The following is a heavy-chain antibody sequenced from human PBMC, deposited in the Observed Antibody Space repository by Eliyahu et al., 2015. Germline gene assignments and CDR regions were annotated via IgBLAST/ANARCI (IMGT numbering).Heavy chain of an antibody. Sequence: EVQLVESGGGLVKPGGSLXLXGAASGFTFSSYSMNWVRQAPGKGLEWVSSISSSSSYIYYADSVKGRFTISRDNAKNSLYLQMNSLRAEDTAVYYCARDSSTGSPFDYWGQGTLVTVSS. CDR1: GFTFSSYS. J-gene: IGHJ4*02. CDR3: ARDSSTGSPFDY. CDR2: ISSSSSYI. V-gene: IGHV3-21*01. D-gene: IGHD1-26*01.